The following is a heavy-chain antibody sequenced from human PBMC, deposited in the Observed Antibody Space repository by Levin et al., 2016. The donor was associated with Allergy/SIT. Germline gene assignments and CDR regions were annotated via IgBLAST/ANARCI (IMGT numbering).Heavy chain of an antibody. CDR3: ARDSPRYCTNGVCPLAAGPDY. V-gene: IGHV3-48*01. J-gene: IGHJ4*02. CDR2: ISSSSSTI. D-gene: IGHD2-8*01. Sequence: LSLTCAASGFTFSSYSMNWVRQAPGKGLEWVSYISSSSSTIYYADSVKGRFTISRDNAKNSLYLQMNSLRAEDTAVYYCARDSPRYCTNGVCPLAAGPDYWGQGTLVTVSS. CDR1: GFTFSSYS.